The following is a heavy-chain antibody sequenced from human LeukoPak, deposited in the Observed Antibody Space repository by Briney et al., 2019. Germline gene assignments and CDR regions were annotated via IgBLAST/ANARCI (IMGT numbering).Heavy chain of an antibody. CDR2: INHSGST. Sequence: SETLSLTCAVYGGSFSGYYWSWIRQPPGKGLEWIGEINHSGSTNYNPSLKSRVTISVDTPKNQFSLKLSSVTAADTAVYYCARGNGDFSPHIDYWGQGTLVTVSS. D-gene: IGHD4-17*01. V-gene: IGHV4-34*01. CDR3: ARGNGDFSPHIDY. J-gene: IGHJ4*02. CDR1: GGSFSGYY.